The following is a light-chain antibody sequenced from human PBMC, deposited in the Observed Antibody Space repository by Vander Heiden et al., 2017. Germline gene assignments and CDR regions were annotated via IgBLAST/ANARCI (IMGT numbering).Light chain of an antibody. J-gene: IGLJ3*02. CDR1: GNNVGNQG. V-gene: IGLV10-54*01. CDR3: SAWDSSLSAWV. Sequence: LTCTGNGNNVGNQGAAWLQQHQGHPPKLLSYRTNNRPSGISQRLSASRSGNTASLTITGLQAEDEADYYCSAWDSSLSAWVFGGGTKLTVL. CDR2: RTN.